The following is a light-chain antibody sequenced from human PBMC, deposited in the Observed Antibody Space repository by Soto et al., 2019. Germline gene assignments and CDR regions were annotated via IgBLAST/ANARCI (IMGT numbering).Light chain of an antibody. CDR3: SSYTSSSTYV. V-gene: IGLV2-14*01. CDR1: SSDVGGYNY. CDR2: EVS. J-gene: IGLJ1*01. Sequence: QSVLTEPASVSGSPGQSLTISCIGTSSDVGGYNYVSWYQHHPGNAPKLIIYEVSNRLSGVSNRFSGSKSANTASLTISGLQADDEADYYCSSYTSSSTYVFGIGTKVTVL.